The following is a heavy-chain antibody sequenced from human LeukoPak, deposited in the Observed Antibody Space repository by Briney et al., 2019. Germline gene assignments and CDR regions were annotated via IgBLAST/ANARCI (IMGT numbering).Heavy chain of an antibody. Sequence: GSLRLSCTASGFTVGSNYMTWVRQAPGKGLEWVSFIFTDYSTYYSNSVKGRFTIPRDDSRNTVYLEMNSLRAEDTAVYYCARDPVVTSDYGLDVWGQGTTVTVSS. CDR3: ARDPVVTSDYGLDV. J-gene: IGHJ6*02. V-gene: IGHV3-66*01. CDR2: IFTDYST. D-gene: IGHD2-21*02. CDR1: GFTVGSNY.